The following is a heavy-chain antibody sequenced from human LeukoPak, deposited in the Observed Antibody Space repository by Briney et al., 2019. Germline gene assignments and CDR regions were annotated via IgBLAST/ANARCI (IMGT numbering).Heavy chain of an antibody. CDR3: ARGIRGYSYGYQYYFDY. D-gene: IGHD5-18*01. Sequence: ASVKVSCKASVYTFTSYVMNWVRQARGQGLEWMGWINTNTGNPTYAQGFTGRFVFSFDTSVSMAYLQISSLKAEDTAVYYCARGIRGYSYGYQYYFDYWGQGTLVTVSS. J-gene: IGHJ4*02. V-gene: IGHV7-4-1*04. CDR2: INTNTGNP. CDR1: VYTFTSYV.